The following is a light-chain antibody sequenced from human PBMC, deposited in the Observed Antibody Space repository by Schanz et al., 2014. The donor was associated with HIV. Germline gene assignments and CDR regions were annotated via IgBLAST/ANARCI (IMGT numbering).Light chain of an antibody. V-gene: IGKV1-5*03. CDR3: QQSNTFPYT. CDR2: QAS. CDR1: QTIYSW. J-gene: IGKJ2*01. Sequence: DIQMTQSPSTLSASVGDRVTITCRASQTIYSWLAWYQQKPERAPNLLIYQASTLETGVPSRFSGSGSGTEFTLTISSLQPDDFATYYCQQSNTFPYTFGQGTKLEIK.